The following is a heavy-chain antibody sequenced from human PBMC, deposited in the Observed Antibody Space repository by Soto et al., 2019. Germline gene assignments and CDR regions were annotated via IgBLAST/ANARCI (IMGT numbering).Heavy chain of an antibody. J-gene: IGHJ4*02. Sequence: EVQVLESGGGLAQPGGSLRLSCAASGFTFDSYAMSWVRQAPGKGLEWVSAITGSGVSTYHADSVKGRFTISRDNSKNPLYLQMNSLSAEDTSRYYCARGSATGSHYYFDFWGQGTLVTVSS. V-gene: IGHV3-23*01. D-gene: IGHD6-25*01. CDR3: ARGSATGSHYYFDF. CDR2: ITGSGVST. CDR1: GFTFDSYA.